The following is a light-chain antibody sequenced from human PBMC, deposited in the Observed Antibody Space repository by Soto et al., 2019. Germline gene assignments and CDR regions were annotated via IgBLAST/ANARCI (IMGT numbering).Light chain of an antibody. CDR3: QQYDSSPWT. CDR2: IAS. J-gene: IGKJ1*01. CDR1: QSVSSNH. Sequence: EIVLTQSPGTLSLSPGERATLSCRASQSVSSNHLAWYQQKTGQTPRLLIYIASNRAPGIPDRFSGSGSGTHFTLTISRVEPEDFAVYHCQQYDSSPWTFGQGTKVEIK. V-gene: IGKV3-20*01.